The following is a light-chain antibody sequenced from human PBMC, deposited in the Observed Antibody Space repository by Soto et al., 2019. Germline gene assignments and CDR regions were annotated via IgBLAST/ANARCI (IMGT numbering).Light chain of an antibody. CDR3: GSWDSSLSAYV. Sequence: QSLLTHPPSVSAAPGKRGTICCSASSSNIGGNSVSWYQQLPGTAPTLLTYDDDKRPSGIPDRFSGSKSGTSATLGITGFQTGDEADYYCGSWDSSLSAYVFGTGTKVTV. CDR1: SSNIGGNS. CDR2: DDD. V-gene: IGLV1-51*01. J-gene: IGLJ1*01.